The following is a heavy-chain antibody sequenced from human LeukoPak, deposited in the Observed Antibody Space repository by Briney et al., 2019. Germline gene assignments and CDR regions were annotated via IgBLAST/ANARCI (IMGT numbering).Heavy chain of an antibody. CDR2: IYSSGSI. CDR3: ARSPVDYYDSSGYYSAYCYMDV. CDR1: GGSLSSSSYY. Sequence: SETLSLTCTVSGGSLSSSSYYWSWIRQPAGKGLEWIGRIYSSGSINYNPSLKSRVTISVDTSKNQFSLKLSSVTAADTAVYYCARSPVDYYDSSGYYSAYCYMDVWGKGTTVTISS. V-gene: IGHV4-61*02. J-gene: IGHJ6*03. D-gene: IGHD3-22*01.